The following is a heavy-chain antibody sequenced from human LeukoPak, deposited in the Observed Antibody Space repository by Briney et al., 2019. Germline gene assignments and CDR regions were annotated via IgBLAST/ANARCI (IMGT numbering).Heavy chain of an antibody. CDR2: IYYSGST. CDR1: GGSISSGGYY. V-gene: IGHV4-31*03. D-gene: IGHD4-17*01. J-gene: IGHJ5*02. CDR3: ARELGAVTTGWFDP. Sequence: SETLSLTCTVSGGSISSGGYYWSWIRQHPGKGLEWIGYIYYSGSTYYNPSLKSRVTISVDTSKNQFSLKLSSVTAADTAVYYCARELGAVTTGWFDPWSQGTLVTVSS.